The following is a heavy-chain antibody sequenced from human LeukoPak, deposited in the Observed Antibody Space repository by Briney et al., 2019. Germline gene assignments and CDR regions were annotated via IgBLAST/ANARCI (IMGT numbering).Heavy chain of an antibody. D-gene: IGHD2-15*01. CDR3: AARWYCSGGSCYGWFDP. J-gene: IGHJ5*02. CDR2: IVVGSGDT. V-gene: IGHV1-58*01. CDR1: GFTFTSSA. Sequence: TSVKVSCKSSGFTFTSSAVRWVRQARGQRLEWIGWIVVGSGDTNYAQKFQERVTITRDMSTSTAYMELSSLRSEDTAVYYCAARWYCSGGSCYGWFDPWGQGTLVTVSS.